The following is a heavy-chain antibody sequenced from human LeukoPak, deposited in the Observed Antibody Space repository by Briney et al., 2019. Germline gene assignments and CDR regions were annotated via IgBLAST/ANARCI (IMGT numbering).Heavy chain of an antibody. Sequence: SETLSLTYTVSGGSISISSYYWSWIRQSPGKGLEWIGYVFYSGKTDYSPSLRSRVSMSVDTSKNQFSLKVTSVTAADTAVYYCARDTNLRDSFDIWGQGTMVTVSS. J-gene: IGHJ3*02. CDR2: VFYSGKT. CDR1: GGSISISSYY. CDR3: ARDTNLRDSFDI. D-gene: IGHD2-8*01. V-gene: IGHV4-61*01.